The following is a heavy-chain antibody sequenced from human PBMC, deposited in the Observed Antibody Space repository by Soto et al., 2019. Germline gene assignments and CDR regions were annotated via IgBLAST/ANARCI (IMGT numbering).Heavy chain of an antibody. CDR3: ARLQLGGDRMLNWFDP. CDR1: GYIFTKYG. V-gene: IGHV1-18*01. J-gene: IGHJ5*02. Sequence: QVQVVQSGPELKKPGASVKVSCKAQGYIFTKYGIGWVRQAPGHGLEWMGLINVYNGDRKVAQKFQGRVSMTTDTATDTAYMELKSLRSGDTAVYYCARLQLGGDRMLNWFDPWGQGTLVTVSS. CDR2: INVYNGDR. D-gene: IGHD2-21*02.